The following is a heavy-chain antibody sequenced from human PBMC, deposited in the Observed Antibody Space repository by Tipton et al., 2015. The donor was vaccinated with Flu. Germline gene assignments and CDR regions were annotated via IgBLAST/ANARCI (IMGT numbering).Heavy chain of an antibody. V-gene: IGHV1-2*06. Sequence: QLVQSGAEVKRPGASVTVSCKPSGYTFTAYYIHWVRQAPGQGLEWMGQINPNSGDTSFAQRFQGRVTLTTGTSINTAYMQLSRLRSDDTAVYYCARDQTTIAARTFDYWGQGTLVTVSS. CDR3: ARDQTTIAARTFDY. J-gene: IGHJ4*02. CDR2: INPNSGDT. D-gene: IGHD6-6*01. CDR1: GYTFTAYY.